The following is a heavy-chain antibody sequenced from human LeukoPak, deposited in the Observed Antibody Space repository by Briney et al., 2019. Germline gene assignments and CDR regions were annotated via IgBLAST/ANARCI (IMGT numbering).Heavy chain of an antibody. Sequence: SETLSLTCTVSGGSISSYYWSWIRQPPGKGLEWIGYIYYSGSTNYNPSLKSRVTISVDTSKNQFSLKLSSVTAADTAVYYCARGQFYYYGSGSYYKEYYYYYMDVWGKGTTVTISS. CDR3: ARGQFYYYGSGSYYKEYYYYYMDV. J-gene: IGHJ6*03. CDR1: GGSISSYY. V-gene: IGHV4-59*01. CDR2: IYYSGST. D-gene: IGHD3-10*01.